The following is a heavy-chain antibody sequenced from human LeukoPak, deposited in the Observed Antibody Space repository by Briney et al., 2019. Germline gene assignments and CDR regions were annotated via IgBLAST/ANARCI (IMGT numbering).Heavy chain of an antibody. CDR2: IIPILGIA. CDR3: ARRHCSGGSWHYYGMDV. V-gene: IGHV1-69*04. Sequence: SVKVSCKASGYTFTSYGISWVRQAPGQGLEWMGRIIPILGIANYAQKFQGRVTITADKSTSTAYMELSSLRPEDTAVYYCARRHCSGGSWHYYGMDVWGQGTTVTVSS. D-gene: IGHD2-15*01. CDR1: GYTFTSYG. J-gene: IGHJ6*02.